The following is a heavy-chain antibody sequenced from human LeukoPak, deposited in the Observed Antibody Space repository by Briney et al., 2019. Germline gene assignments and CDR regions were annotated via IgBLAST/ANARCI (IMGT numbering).Heavy chain of an antibody. CDR3: ARDMGYYDSSGYYYYYYMDV. D-gene: IGHD3-22*01. Sequence: GGSLRLSCEASGFTFSNYSMNWVRQAPGKGLEWVSSISSSSSYIYYADSVKGRFTISRDNAKNSLYLQMNSLRAEDTAVYYCARDMGYYDSSGYYYYYYMDVWGKGTTVTVSS. J-gene: IGHJ6*03. V-gene: IGHV3-21*01. CDR2: ISSSSSYI. CDR1: GFTFSNYS.